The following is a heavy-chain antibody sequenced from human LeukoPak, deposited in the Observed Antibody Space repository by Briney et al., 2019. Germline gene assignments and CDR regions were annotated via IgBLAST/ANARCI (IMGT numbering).Heavy chain of an antibody. V-gene: IGHV3-21*01. CDR3: VRWGRQWSNWFDP. D-gene: IGHD6-19*01. J-gene: IGHJ5*02. CDR2: ISRNSNYI. Sequence: GGSLRLSCAASGFSFSTYSINWVRQAPGKGLEWVASISRNSNYIYYADSVKGRFTISRDNAKNSLYLQMNSLRTEDTAVYYCVRWGRQWSNWFDPWGQGTLVTVSS. CDR1: GFSFSTYS.